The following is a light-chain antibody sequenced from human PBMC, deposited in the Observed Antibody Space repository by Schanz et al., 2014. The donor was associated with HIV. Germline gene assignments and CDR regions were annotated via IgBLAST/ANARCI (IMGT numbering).Light chain of an antibody. CDR1: SSNLGAGYE. J-gene: IGLJ3*02. V-gene: IGLV1-47*01. CDR3: AAWDDSLSGWV. CDR2: RNN. Sequence: QSVLTQPPSVSGAPGQRVTISCTGSSSNLGAGYEVHWYPQLPGTAPKLLIYRNNQRPSGVPDRFSGSKSGTSASLAISGLRSEDEADYYCAAWDDSLSGWVFGGGTKLTVL.